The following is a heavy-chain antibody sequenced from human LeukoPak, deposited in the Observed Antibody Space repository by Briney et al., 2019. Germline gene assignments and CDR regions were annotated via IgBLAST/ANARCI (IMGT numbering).Heavy chain of an antibody. CDR1: GITFTSSA. J-gene: IGHJ4*02. CDR2: IVVGSGNT. V-gene: IGHV1-58*02. D-gene: IGHD3-22*01. Sequence: ASVKVSCKASGITFTSSAMQWVRQARGQRPEWIGWIVVGSGNTNYAQKFQERVTITRDMSTSTAYMELSSLRSEDTAVYYCAAGGEYYYDSSGPNFDCWGQGTLVTVSS. CDR3: AAGGEYYYDSSGPNFDC.